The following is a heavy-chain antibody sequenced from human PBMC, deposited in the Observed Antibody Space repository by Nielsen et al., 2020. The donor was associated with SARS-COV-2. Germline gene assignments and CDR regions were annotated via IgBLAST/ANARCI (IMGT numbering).Heavy chain of an antibody. D-gene: IGHD1-1*01. J-gene: IGHJ4*02. CDR3: AKVLSQLFDY. CDR2: IYSGGST. V-gene: IGHV3-53*01. Sequence: GESLKISCAASGFTVSSNYMSWVRQAPGKGLEWVSVIYSGGSTYYADSVKGRFTISRDNSKNTLYLQMNSLRAEDTAVYYCAKVLSQLFDYWGQGTLVTVSS. CDR1: GFTVSSNY.